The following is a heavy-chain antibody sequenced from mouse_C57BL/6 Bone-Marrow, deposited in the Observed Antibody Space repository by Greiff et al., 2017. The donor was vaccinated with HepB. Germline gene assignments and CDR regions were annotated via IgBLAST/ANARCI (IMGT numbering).Heavy chain of an antibody. CDR3: ARDRPLYAMDY. J-gene: IGHJ4*01. V-gene: IGHV5-16*01. Sequence: VQLKESEGGLVQPGSSMKLSCTASGFTFSDYYMAWVRQVPEKGLEWVANINYDDSSTYYLDSLKSRFIISGDNAKNILYLQMSSLKSEDTATYYCARDRPLYAMDYWGQGTSVTVSS. CDR1: GFTFSDYY. CDR2: INYDDSST.